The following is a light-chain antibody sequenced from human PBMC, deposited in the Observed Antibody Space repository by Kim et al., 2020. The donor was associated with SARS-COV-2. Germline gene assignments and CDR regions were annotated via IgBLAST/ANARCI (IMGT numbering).Light chain of an antibody. Sequence: GQRVTIACTGSSSNIGEGYDVHWYLQLPGTAPKLLIYGNRNRPSGVPDRFSGSKSGTSASLAITGLQAEDEADYYCQSYDSSLNYVFGTGTKVTVL. J-gene: IGLJ1*01. V-gene: IGLV1-40*01. CDR3: QSYDSSLNYV. CDR2: GNR. CDR1: SSNIGEGYD.